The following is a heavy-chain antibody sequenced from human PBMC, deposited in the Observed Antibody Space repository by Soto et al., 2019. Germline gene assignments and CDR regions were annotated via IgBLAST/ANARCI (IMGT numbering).Heavy chain of an antibody. CDR1: GFTFSNYA. D-gene: IGHD3-3*01. J-gene: IGHJ6*02. Sequence: EMQLVESGGGLVQPGGSLRLSCAASGFTFSNYAFNWVRQAPGKGLEWVSYISSNGRTLYYADSLTGRFTISRDDASNSLYLQMNSLRADDTAVYYCAREGLGRRIILPYYHDGMDVWGHGTTVIVSS. V-gene: IGHV3-48*03. CDR2: ISSNGRTL. CDR3: AREGLGRRIILPYYHDGMDV.